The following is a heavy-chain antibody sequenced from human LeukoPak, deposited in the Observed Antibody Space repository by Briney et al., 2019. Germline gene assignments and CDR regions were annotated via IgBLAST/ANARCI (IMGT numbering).Heavy chain of an antibody. D-gene: IGHD6-19*01. J-gene: IGHJ4*02. V-gene: IGHV3-23*01. CDR1: GLTFSTYA. CDR3: ARERSSGWYYFDY. CDR2: IDTGGDNT. Sequence: GGSLRLSCAASGLTFSTYAMAWVRQAPGKGLEWVATIDTGGDNTYYADSVKGRFTISRDNSKNTLDLQMISLRADDTAMYYCARERSSGWYYFDYWGQGTLVTVSS.